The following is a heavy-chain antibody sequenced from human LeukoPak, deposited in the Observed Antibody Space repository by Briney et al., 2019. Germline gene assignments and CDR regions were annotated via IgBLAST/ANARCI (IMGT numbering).Heavy chain of an antibody. D-gene: IGHD2-2*01. J-gene: IGHJ4*02. CDR3: ARVVPAATHFDY. CDR2: IYYSGST. Sequence: SETLSLTCTVSGGSISSYYWSWIRQPPGKGLEWIGSIYYSGSTYYNPSLKSRVTISVDTSKNQFSLKLSSVTAADTAVYYCARVVPAATHFDYWGQGTLVTVSS. V-gene: IGHV4-59*05. CDR1: GGSISSYY.